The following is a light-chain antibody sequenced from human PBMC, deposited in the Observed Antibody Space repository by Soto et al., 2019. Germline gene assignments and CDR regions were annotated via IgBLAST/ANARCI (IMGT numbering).Light chain of an antibody. CDR1: QSISSY. Sequence: DIQMTQSPSSLSASVGDRVTITCRASQSISSYLNWYQQKPGKAPKLLIYAASSLKSGVPSRFSGSACGTYFTPTISSLQPEDVASYCCQRSYSPPLHTFGQGTKLEI. CDR3: QRSYSPPLHT. CDR2: AAS. V-gene: IGKV1-39*01. J-gene: IGKJ2*01.